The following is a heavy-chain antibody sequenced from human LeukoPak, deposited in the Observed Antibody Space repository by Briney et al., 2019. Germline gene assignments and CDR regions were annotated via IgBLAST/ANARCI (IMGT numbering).Heavy chain of an antibody. V-gene: IGHV4-30-4*01. CDR2: IHYSGST. D-gene: IGHD6-19*01. CDR1: GDSISSGDNY. Sequence: ASETLSLTCTVSGDSISSGDNYWSWIRQPPGKGLEWIGYIHYSGSTYYNPSLKSRVIISGDMSKNQFSLTLNSLTAADSAMYYCARAAAGTNYWYYFDYWGQGTLVTVSS. J-gene: IGHJ4*02. CDR3: ARAAAGTNYWYYFDY.